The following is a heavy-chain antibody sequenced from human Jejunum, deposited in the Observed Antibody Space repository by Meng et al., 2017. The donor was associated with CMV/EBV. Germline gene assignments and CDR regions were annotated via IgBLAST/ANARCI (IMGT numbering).Heavy chain of an antibody. CDR2: INWNGGTT. Sequence: CAASGFSVSSNYMTWVRQAPGKGLEWVSGINWNGGTTAYADSVKGRFTVSRDNAKNSLYLQMHSLRAEDTALYYCARDISFYGLDVWGQGTTVTVSS. CDR1: GFSVSSNY. J-gene: IGHJ6*02. CDR3: ARDISFYGLDV. V-gene: IGHV3-20*04.